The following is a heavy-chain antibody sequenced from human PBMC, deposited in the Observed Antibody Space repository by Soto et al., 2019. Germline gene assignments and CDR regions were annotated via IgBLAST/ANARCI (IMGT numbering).Heavy chain of an antibody. Sequence: ETLSLTCTVSGGSISSYYWSWIRQPPGKGLEWIGYIYYSGSTNYNPSLKSRVTISVDTSKNQFSLKLSSVTAADTAVYYCARAGYGYYYYYMDVWGKGTTVTVSS. CDR3: ARAGYGYYYYYMDV. J-gene: IGHJ6*03. CDR2: IYYSGST. V-gene: IGHV4-59*01. CDR1: GGSISSYY. D-gene: IGHD4-17*01.